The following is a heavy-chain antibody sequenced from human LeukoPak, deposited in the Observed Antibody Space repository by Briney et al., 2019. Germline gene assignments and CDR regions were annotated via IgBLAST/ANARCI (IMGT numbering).Heavy chain of an antibody. CDR2: ISSGSDAI. J-gene: IGHJ6*03. Sequence: GGSLRLSCAASGFTFNSYTMNWVRQAPGQGLEWVSFISSGSDAIYYADSVKGRFTISRDNAKNSLSLQMNSLSAEDTAVYFCARSYDHTGSHYYYYMDVWGKGTTVTVSS. V-gene: IGHV3-48*01. CDR3: ARSYDHTGSHYYYYMDV. CDR1: GFTFNSYT. D-gene: IGHD3-22*01.